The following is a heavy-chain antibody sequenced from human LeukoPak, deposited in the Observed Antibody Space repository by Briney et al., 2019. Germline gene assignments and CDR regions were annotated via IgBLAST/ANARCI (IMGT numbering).Heavy chain of an antibody. CDR1: GFTVSNNY. D-gene: IGHD1-26*01. CDR2: IFSADRT. Sequence: GGSLRLSCAASGFTVSNNYMSWLRQPPGKGLEWVSIIFSADRTYFADSVKGRFSISRDNSKNTLYLQKNSLRAEDTAVYYCARVGNYYDLDYWGQGTLVTVSS. J-gene: IGHJ4*02. CDR3: ARVGNYYDLDY. V-gene: IGHV3-53*01.